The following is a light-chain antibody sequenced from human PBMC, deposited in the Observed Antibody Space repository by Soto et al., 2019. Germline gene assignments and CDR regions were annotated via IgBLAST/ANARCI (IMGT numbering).Light chain of an antibody. J-gene: IGKJ5*01. CDR2: HAS. CDR3: QQSSRSPIT. Sequence: EIVLTQSPAALSLSPGERATLSCRASESVISYLAWYQHKPGQAPRLLLYHASNRATCIPARLIGSGSGTDFTLTLSRLEPEDFGVYYCQQSSRSPITFGQGTRLEIK. V-gene: IGKV3-11*01. CDR1: ESVISY.